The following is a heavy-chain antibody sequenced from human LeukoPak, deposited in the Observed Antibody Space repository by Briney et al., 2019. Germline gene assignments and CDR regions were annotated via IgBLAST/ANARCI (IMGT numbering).Heavy chain of an antibody. CDR3: ARMDYYDSSGYYYAEYFQH. V-gene: IGHV4-34*01. CDR2: INHSGST. J-gene: IGHJ1*01. Sequence: SETLSLTCAVYGGSFSGYYWSWIRQPPGKGLEWIGEINHSGSTNYNPSLKSRVTISVDTSKNQFSLKLSSVTAADTAVYYCARMDYYDSSGYYYAEYFQHWGQGTLVTVSS. CDR1: GGSFSGYY. D-gene: IGHD3-22*01.